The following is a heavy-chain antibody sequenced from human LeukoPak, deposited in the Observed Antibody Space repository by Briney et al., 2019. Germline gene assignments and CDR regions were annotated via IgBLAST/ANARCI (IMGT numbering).Heavy chain of an antibody. D-gene: IGHD3-3*01. CDR3: ARGGEFWSGYQAANNWFDP. Sequence: ASVKVSCKASGYTFTSYYMHWVRQAPGQGLEWMGTINPSGGSTSYAQKFQGRVTMTRDTSTSTVYMELSSLRSEDTDVYYCARGGEFWSGYQAANNWFDPWGQGNLVTVSS. V-gene: IGHV1-46*01. J-gene: IGHJ5*02. CDR2: INPSGGST. CDR1: GYTFTSYY.